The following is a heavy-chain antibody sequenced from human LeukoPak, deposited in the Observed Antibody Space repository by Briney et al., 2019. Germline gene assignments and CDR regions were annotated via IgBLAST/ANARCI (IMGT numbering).Heavy chain of an antibody. V-gene: IGHV4-61*02. CDR3: ARDGFYSSSSLGFDP. Sequence: SQTLSLTCTVSGGSISSGSYYWSWIRQPAGKGLEWIGRIYTSGSTNYNPSLKSRVTISVDTSKNQISLKLSSVTAADTAVYYCARDGFYSSSSLGFDPWGQGTLVTVSS. CDR2: IYTSGST. D-gene: IGHD6-6*01. CDR1: GGSISSGSYY. J-gene: IGHJ5*02.